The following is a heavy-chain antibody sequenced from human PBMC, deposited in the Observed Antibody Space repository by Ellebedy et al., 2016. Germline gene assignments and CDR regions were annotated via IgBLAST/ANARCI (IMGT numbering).Heavy chain of an antibody. CDR2: IYPGDSDT. Sequence: GGSLRLSCKGSGYSFTSYWIGWVRQMPGKGLEWMGIIYPGDSDTRYSPSFQGQVTISADKSISTAYLQWSSLKASDTAMYYCARLAYCGGDCLYWYYWGQGTLVTVSS. D-gene: IGHD2-21*02. CDR3: ARLAYCGGDCLYWYY. V-gene: IGHV5-51*01. CDR1: GYSFTSYW. J-gene: IGHJ4*02.